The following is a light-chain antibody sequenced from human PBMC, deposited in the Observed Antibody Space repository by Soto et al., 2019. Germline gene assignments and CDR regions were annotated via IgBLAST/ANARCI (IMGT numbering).Light chain of an antibody. J-gene: IGKJ1*01. CDR1: QSVSSN. CDR3: QQYGSSGT. Sequence: VITHSPDTLSVSPGERATLSCRASQSVSSNLAWYQQKPGQAPRLLIYGASNRATGIPDRFSGSGSGTDFTLTISRLEPEDFAVYYCQQYGSSGTFGQGTKVAIK. CDR2: GAS. V-gene: IGKV3-20*01.